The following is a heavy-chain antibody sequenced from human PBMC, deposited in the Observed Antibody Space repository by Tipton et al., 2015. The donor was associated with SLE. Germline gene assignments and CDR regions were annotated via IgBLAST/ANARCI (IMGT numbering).Heavy chain of an antibody. CDR1: GFTFSSYA. CDR2: ISYDGSNK. D-gene: IGHD2-15*01. J-gene: IGHJ4*02. V-gene: IGHV3-30*04. Sequence: SLRLSCAASGFTFSSYAMHWVRQAPGKGLEWVAVISYDGSNKYYADSVKGRFTISRDNSKNTLYLQMNSLRAEDTAVYYCARVAVGYCSGGSCYGGYFDYWGQGTLVTVSS. CDR3: ARVAVGYCSGGSCYGGYFDY.